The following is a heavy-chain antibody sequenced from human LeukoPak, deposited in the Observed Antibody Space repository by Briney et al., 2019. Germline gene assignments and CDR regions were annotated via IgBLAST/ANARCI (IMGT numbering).Heavy chain of an antibody. CDR1: GXXFTXXY. D-gene: IGHD3-10*01. CDR3: AXXXXXXXXWFSDY. CDR2: INPNSGGT. V-gene: IGHV1-2*02. Sequence: XXXGXXFTXXYMHWVRQAPGQGLEWMGWINPNSGGTNXAQKFQGRVTMTRDTSISTAYMELSRLRYGDTAVYYCAXXXXXXXXWFSDYWGQGTLVTVSS. J-gene: IGHJ4*02.